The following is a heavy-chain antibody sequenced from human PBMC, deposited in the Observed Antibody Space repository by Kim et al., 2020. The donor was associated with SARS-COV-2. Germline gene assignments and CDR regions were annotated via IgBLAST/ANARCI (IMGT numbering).Heavy chain of an antibody. CDR2: IYYSGST. V-gene: IGHV4-59*13. J-gene: IGHJ6*02. CDR3: ARDVLGLKDV. Sequence: SETLSLTCTVSGGSISSYYWSWIRQPPGKGLEWIGYIYYSGSTNYNPSLKSRVTISVDTSKNQFSLKLSSVTAADTAVYYCARDVLGLKDVWGQGTTVTVSS. CDR1: GGSISSYY. D-gene: IGHD2-15*01.